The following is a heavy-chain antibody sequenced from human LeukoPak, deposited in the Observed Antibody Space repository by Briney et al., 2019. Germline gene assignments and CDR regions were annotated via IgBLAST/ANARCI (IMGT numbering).Heavy chain of an antibody. D-gene: IGHD1-1*01. CDR1: GGSFSGYY. V-gene: IGHV4-34*01. CDR2: INHSGST. J-gene: IGHJ4*02. Sequence: SETLSLTCAVYGGSFSGYYWSWIRQPPGKGLEWIGEINHSGSTNYNPSLKSRVTISVDTSKNQFSLKLSSVTAADTAVYYCAISTGTTGYWGQGTLVTVSS. CDR3: AISTGTTGY.